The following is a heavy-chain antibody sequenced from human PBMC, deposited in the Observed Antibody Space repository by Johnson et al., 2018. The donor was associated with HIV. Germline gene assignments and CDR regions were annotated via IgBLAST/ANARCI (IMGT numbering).Heavy chain of an antibody. Sequence: QMLLVESGGGLVKPGGSLKLSCATSGFTFSDYYMSWIRQAPGKGLEWLSYISNSDITLYYADSVKGRFTISRDNSKNTLYLQMNSLRAEDTAVYYCARGGESSSSWPDAFDLWGQGTMVSVSS. CDR3: ARGGESSSSWPDAFDL. D-gene: IGHD6-13*01. J-gene: IGHJ3*01. CDR2: ISNSDITL. CDR1: GFTFSDYY. V-gene: IGHV3-11*04.